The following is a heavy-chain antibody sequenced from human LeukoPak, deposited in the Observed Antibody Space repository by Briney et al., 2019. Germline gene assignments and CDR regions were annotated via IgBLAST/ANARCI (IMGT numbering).Heavy chain of an antibody. V-gene: IGHV3-30*18. Sequence: PGGSLRLSCAASGFTFGSYGMQWVRQAPGKGLEWVAVISYDGSKEYYADSVKGRFTISRDNSKNTVYLQMNSLRAEDTAVYYCAKDLASSGSYYGSGAFDIWGQGTMVTVSS. D-gene: IGHD1-26*01. CDR1: GFTFGSYG. CDR2: ISYDGSKE. CDR3: AKDLASSGSYYGSGAFDI. J-gene: IGHJ3*02.